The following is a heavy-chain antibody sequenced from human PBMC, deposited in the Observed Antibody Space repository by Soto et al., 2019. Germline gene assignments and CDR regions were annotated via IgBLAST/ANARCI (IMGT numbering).Heavy chain of an antibody. V-gene: IGHV3-23*01. CDR2: ISGSGGST. D-gene: IGHD6-13*01. CDR3: AKDSHSSSWYLYYGIHV. CDR1: GFTFSSYA. J-gene: IGHJ6*02. Sequence: GGSLRLSCAASGFTFSSYAMSWVRQAPGKGLGWVSAISGSGGSTYYADSVKGRFTISRDNSKNTLYLQMNSLRAEDTAVYYCAKDSHSSSWYLYYGIHVWGQGTMVTVSS.